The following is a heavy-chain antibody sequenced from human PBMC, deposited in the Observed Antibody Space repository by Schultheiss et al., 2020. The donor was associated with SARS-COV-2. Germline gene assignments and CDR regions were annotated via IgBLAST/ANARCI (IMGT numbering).Heavy chain of an antibody. J-gene: IGHJ6*02. Sequence: SQTLSLTCTVSGGSISSGGYYWSWIRQHPGKGLEWIGYIYYSGSTYYNPSLKSRVTISVDRSKNQFSLKLSSVTAADTAVFYCARSAVAAAGGALDVWGQGTTVTVSS. CDR1: GGSISSGGYY. CDR3: ARSAVAAAGGALDV. CDR2: IYYSGST. D-gene: IGHD6-13*01. V-gene: IGHV4-31*03.